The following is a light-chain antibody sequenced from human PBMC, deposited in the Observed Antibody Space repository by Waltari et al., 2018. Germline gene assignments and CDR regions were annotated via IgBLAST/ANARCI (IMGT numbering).Light chain of an antibody. V-gene: IGLV6-57*01. J-gene: IGLJ2*01. Sequence: NFMLTQPHSVSESPGKTVTISCTRSSGSIASNYVQWYRQRPGTSPTTVIYEYNQRPSGVPARFSGSIDSSSNSASLTISGLKTEDEADYYCQSYDSSSVVFGGGTKLTVL. CDR3: QSYDSSSVV. CDR1: SGSIASNY. CDR2: EYN.